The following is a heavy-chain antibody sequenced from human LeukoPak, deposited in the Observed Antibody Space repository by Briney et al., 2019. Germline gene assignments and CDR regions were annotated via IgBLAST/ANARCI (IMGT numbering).Heavy chain of an antibody. J-gene: IGHJ6*03. CDR3: ARAPMPNYYYYYMDV. CDR2: INHSGST. CDR1: GGSFSGYY. Sequence: SETLSLTCAVYGGSFSGYYWSWIRQPPGKGLEWIGEINHSGSTNYNPSLKSRVTISVDTSKNQFSLKLSSVTAADTAVYYCARAPMPNYYYYYMDVWGKGTTVTVSS. V-gene: IGHV4-34*01. D-gene: IGHD2-2*01.